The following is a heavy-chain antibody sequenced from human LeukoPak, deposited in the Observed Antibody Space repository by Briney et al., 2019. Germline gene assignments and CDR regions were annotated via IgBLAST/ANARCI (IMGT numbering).Heavy chain of an antibody. D-gene: IGHD1-26*01. V-gene: IGHV3-23*01. Sequence: PGGSLRLSCAASGFTFSSYAMTWVRQAPGKGLEWVSTISGSGGGTYYADSVKGRFTISRDNSKNTLYLQMNSLRAEDAAVYYCAKSPSGSYDAYFDYWGQGTLVTVSS. CDR2: ISGSGGGT. CDR1: GFTFSSYA. J-gene: IGHJ4*02. CDR3: AKSPSGSYDAYFDY.